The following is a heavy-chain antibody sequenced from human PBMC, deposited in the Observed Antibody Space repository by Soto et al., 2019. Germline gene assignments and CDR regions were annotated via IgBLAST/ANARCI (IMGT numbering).Heavy chain of an antibody. V-gene: IGHV3-23*01. CDR2: ISGSGGST. Sequence: EVQLLESGGGLVQPGGSLRLSCAASGFTFSSYAMSWVRQAPGKGLEWVSAISGSGGSTYYADSVKGRFTISRDNSKNTLYLQMNSRRAEDTAVYYCARVMTTVTVYYYYGMDVWGQGTTVTVSS. CDR1: GFTFSSYA. D-gene: IGHD4-4*01. CDR3: ARVMTTVTVYYYYGMDV. J-gene: IGHJ6*02.